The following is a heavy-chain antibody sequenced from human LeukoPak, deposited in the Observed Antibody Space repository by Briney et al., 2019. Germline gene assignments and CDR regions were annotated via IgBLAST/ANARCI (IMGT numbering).Heavy chain of an antibody. CDR1: GVTVSSNY. J-gene: IGHJ3*02. V-gene: IGHV3-53*05. D-gene: IGHD3-10*01. Sequence: GGSLRLSCAASGVTVSSNYMSWVRQAPGKGLEWGSVIYSGGSTYYADSVKGRFTISRDNSKNTLYLQMNSLRTADTAVYYCARVRGGSVRGGFDIWGQGTLVTVSS. CDR3: ARVRGGSVRGGFDI. CDR2: IYSGGST.